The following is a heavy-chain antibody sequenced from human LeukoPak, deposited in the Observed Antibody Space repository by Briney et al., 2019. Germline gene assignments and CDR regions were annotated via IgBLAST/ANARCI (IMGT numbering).Heavy chain of an antibody. CDR3: TGGGAHGMDV. D-gene: IGHD1-26*01. J-gene: IGHJ6*02. CDR2: ISGVASDI. CDR1: GFTFSDYY. V-gene: IGHV3-11*01. Sequence: GGSLRLCCAASGFTFSDYYMTWIRQAPGKGLEWVSYISGVASDIYYAVSVTGRFTISRDNAKKSVYLQMNSLRAEDTAVYYSTGGGAHGMDVWGLGTTVAVSS.